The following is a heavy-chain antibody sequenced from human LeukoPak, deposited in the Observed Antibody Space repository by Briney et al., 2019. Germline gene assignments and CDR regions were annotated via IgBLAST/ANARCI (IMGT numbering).Heavy chain of an antibody. J-gene: IGHJ5*02. CDR1: GYTFTSYY. CDR2: INPSGGST. Sequence: GESLKISCKASGYTFTSYYMHWVRQAPGQGLEWMGIINPSGGSTSYAQKSQGRVTMTRDTSTSTVYMELSSLRSEDTAVYYCARAQESSSWYHWGQGTLVTVSS. CDR3: ARAQESSSWYH. V-gene: IGHV1-46*01. D-gene: IGHD6-13*01.